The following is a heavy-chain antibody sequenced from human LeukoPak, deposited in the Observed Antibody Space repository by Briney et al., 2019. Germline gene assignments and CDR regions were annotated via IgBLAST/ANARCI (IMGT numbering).Heavy chain of an antibody. CDR1: GGTFSSFV. CDR3: TRDLRGACSGNSCPSGDY. V-gene: IGHV1-69*13. CDR2: IIPVFGTT. D-gene: IGHD2-15*01. J-gene: IGHJ4*02. Sequence: ASVTVSCKASGGTFSSFVIGWVRQAPGQGLEWMGAIIPVFGTTHYAQKFQGRVTITADESTSTAYMEVSSLRSEDTAVYYCTRDLRGACSGNSCPSGDYWGQGTLVTVSS.